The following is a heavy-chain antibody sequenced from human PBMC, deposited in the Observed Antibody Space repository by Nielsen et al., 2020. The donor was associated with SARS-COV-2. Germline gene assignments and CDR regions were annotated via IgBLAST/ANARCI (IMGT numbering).Heavy chain of an antibody. J-gene: IGHJ6*02. V-gene: IGHV3-30*03. CDR3: VTGGQWLVRHPYGMEV. Sequence: GESLKISCAAAGFTFRNYGMHWVRQAPGKGLEWVAVISYAGSDKYYADSVKGRFTISRDNSKNTLYLHMNSLRAEDTAVYYCVTGGQWLVRHPYGMEVWGQGTTVTVSS. D-gene: IGHD6-19*01. CDR1: GFTFRNYG. CDR2: ISYAGSDK.